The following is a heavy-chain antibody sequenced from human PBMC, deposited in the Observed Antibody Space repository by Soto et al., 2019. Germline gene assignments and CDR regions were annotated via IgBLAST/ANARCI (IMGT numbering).Heavy chain of an antibody. CDR2: IYHSGST. J-gene: IGHJ4*02. D-gene: IGHD4-4*01. CDR1: GGSISSGGYS. CDR3: ARGMTTVTTYDY. Sequence: QLQLQESGSGLVKPSQTLSLTCAVSGGSISSGGYSWSWIRQPPGKGLEWIGYIYHSGSTYSNPSLKRRVTISVDRSKNQFALNLSSVTAADTAVYYCARGMTTVTTYDYWCQGTLVTVSS. V-gene: IGHV4-30-2*01.